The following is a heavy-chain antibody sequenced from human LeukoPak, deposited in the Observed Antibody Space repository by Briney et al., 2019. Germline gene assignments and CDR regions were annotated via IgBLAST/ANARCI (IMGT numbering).Heavy chain of an antibody. Sequence: GGSRRLSCAASGFTFSSYAMHWVRQAPGKGLEWVAVISYDGSNKYYADSVKGRFTISRDNSKNTLYLQMNSLRAEDTAVYYCARDFKAAGKGGYFDYWGQGTLVTVSS. CDR2: ISYDGSNK. V-gene: IGHV3-30-3*01. CDR1: GFTFSSYA. D-gene: IGHD6-13*01. J-gene: IGHJ4*02. CDR3: ARDFKAAGKGGYFDY.